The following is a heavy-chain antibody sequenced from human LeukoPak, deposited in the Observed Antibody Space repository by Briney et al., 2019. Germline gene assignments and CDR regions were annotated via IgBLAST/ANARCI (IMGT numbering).Heavy chain of an antibody. V-gene: IGHV3-72*01. CDR3: VRASVDSSGHYYFDY. CDR1: GFTFSDHF. D-gene: IGHD3-22*01. CDR2: SRNKAKSYTT. J-gene: IGHJ4*02. Sequence: GGSLKLSCAGSGFTFSDHFMDWVRQAPGLGLRWVGRSRNKAKSYTTEYAASVKGRFTISRDDSGNSLYLQMSSLKTEDTAMYYCVRASVDSSGHYYFDYWGQGTLVTVSS.